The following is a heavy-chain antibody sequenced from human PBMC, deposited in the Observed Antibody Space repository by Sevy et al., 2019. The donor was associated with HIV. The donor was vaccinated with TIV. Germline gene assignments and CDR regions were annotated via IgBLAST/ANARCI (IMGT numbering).Heavy chain of an antibody. Sequence: SETLSLTCTVSGGSISSSAYYWGWLRRPPGKGLEWIANIFYSGSAYYNPSLSGRVTISVDTSKNQFSLRLNSVTAADTAVYYCARQGGVVDRAFDFWGQGSLVTVSS. J-gene: IGHJ4*02. V-gene: IGHV4-39*01. D-gene: IGHD3-10*01. CDR2: IFYSGSA. CDR1: GGSISSSAYY. CDR3: ARQGGVVDRAFDF.